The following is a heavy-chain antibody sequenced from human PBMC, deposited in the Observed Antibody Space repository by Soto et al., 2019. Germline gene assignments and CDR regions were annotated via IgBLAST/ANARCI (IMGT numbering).Heavy chain of an antibody. J-gene: IGHJ2*01. CDR1: GGTFSSYA. D-gene: IGHD5-12*01. Sequence: ASVKVSCTASGGTFSSYASSWVRQAPGQGLEWMGGIIPILGTANYAQKFQGRVTITADESTSTAYMELSSLRSEDTAVYYCARSDRDGYNYDYWYFDLWGRGTLVTVSS. CDR3: ARSDRDGYNYDYWYFDL. CDR2: IIPILGTA. V-gene: IGHV1-69*13.